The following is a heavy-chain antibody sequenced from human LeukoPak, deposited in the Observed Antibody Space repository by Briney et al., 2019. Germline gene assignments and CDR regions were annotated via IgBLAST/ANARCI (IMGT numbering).Heavy chain of an antibody. CDR2: IYHSGST. CDR3: AREEQWSVDY. Sequence: SETLSLTCTVSGYSISSGYYRGWIRQPPGQGLEWIVSIYHSGSTYYNPSLKSRVTISVDTSKNQFSLKLSSVTAADTAVYYCAREEQWSVDYWGQGTLVTVSS. V-gene: IGHV4-38-2*02. D-gene: IGHD6-19*01. CDR1: GYSISSGYY. J-gene: IGHJ4*02.